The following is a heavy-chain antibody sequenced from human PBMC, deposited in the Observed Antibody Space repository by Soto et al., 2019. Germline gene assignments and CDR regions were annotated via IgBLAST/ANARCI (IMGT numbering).Heavy chain of an antibody. D-gene: IGHD3-3*01. J-gene: IGHJ5*02. CDR3: ARLRFLEWSFNDNWFDP. CDR2: IYFSGST. CDR1: SGSIRSHY. Sequence: PSETLSLTCTVSSGSIRSHYWSWIRQPPGKGLEWIGYIYFSGSTNYNPSLKSRVTISVDTSKNQLSLKLSSVTAADTAVYYCARLRFLEWSFNDNWFDPWGQGTLVTVSS. V-gene: IGHV4-59*08.